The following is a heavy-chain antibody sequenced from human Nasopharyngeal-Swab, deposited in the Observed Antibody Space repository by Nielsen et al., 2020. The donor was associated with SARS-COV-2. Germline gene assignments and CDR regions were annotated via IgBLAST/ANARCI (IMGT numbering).Heavy chain of an antibody. CDR1: GYTFTSYG. Sequence: ASVKVSCKASGYTFTSYGMSWGRQAPGQGLGWMGWINTNTGNPTYAQVFTGRFVFSLVTSVSTAYLQISSLKADDTAVYYCARPGWEPYTYYYYGMDVWGQGTTVTVSS. D-gene: IGHD1-26*01. CDR3: ARPGWEPYTYYYYGMDV. V-gene: IGHV7-4-1*02. CDR2: INTNTGNP. J-gene: IGHJ6*02.